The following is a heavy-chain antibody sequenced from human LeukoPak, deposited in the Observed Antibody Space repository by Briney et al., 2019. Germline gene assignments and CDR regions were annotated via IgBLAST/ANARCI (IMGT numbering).Heavy chain of an antibody. Sequence: PWASVKVSCKASGYTFTSYAMHWVRQAPGQRLEWMGWINAGNGNTKYSQKFQGRVTITRDTSASTAYMELSSLRSEDTAVYYCARGLGYYGSGSYYKAWGQGTLVTVSS. CDR3: ARGLGYYGSGSYYKA. CDR1: GYTFTSYA. D-gene: IGHD3-10*01. J-gene: IGHJ4*02. CDR2: INAGNGNT. V-gene: IGHV1-3*01.